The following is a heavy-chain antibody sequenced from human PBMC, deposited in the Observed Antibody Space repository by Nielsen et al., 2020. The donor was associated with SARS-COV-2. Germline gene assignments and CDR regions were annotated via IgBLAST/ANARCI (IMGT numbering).Heavy chain of an antibody. CDR1: GGSISSGGYY. D-gene: IGHD3-22*01. CDR3: ARADITMIVVVNAFDI. V-gene: IGHV4-31*03. J-gene: IGHJ3*02. Sequence: SEILSLTCTVSGGSISSGGYYWSWIRQHPGKGLEWIGYIYYSGSTYYNPSLKSRVTISVDTSKNQFSLKLSSVTAADTAVYYCARADITMIVVVNAFDIWGQGTMVTVSS. CDR2: IYYSGST.